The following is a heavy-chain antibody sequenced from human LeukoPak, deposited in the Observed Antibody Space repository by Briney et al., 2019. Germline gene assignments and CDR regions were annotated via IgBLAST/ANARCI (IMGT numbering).Heavy chain of an antibody. CDR3: VYGGSYYVA. D-gene: IGHD1-26*01. J-gene: IGHJ5*02. V-gene: IGHV3-7*01. Sequence: GGSLRLSCAASGFTFTSYWMTWVRQAPGTGLELVANIKEDGSEKYYVDSVKGRFAISRDNAKNSLYLQMNSLRAEDTAVYYCVYGGSYYVAWGQGTLVTVSS. CDR1: GFTFTSYW. CDR2: IKEDGSEK.